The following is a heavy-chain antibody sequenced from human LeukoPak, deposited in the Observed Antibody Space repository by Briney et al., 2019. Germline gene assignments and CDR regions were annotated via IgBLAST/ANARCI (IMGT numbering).Heavy chain of an antibody. CDR1: GYTLTELS. D-gene: IGHD4-17*01. CDR2: FDPEDGET. J-gene: IGHJ4*02. CDR3: ATSFTGDYGDYGNYFDY. Sequence: ASVKVSCKVSGYTLTELSMHWVRQAPGKGLEWMGGFDPEDGETIYAQKFQGRVTMTEDTSTDTAYMELSSLRSGDTAVYYCATSFTGDYGDYGNYFDYWGQGTLVTVSS. V-gene: IGHV1-24*01.